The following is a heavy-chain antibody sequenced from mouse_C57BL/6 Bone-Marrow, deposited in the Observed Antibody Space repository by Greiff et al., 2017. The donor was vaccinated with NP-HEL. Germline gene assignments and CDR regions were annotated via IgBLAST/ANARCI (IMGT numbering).Heavy chain of an antibody. D-gene: IGHD2-4*01. CDR3: TRSIYYDYALAY. CDR2: ISSGGDYI. J-gene: IGHJ3*01. CDR1: GFTFSSYA. V-gene: IGHV5-9-1*02. Sequence: EVKLVESGEGLVKPGGSLKLSCAASGFTFSSYAMSWVRQTPEKRLEWVAYISSGGDYIYYADTVKGRFTISSDNARNTLYLQMSSLKSEDTAMYYCTRSIYYDYALAYWGQGTLVTVSA.